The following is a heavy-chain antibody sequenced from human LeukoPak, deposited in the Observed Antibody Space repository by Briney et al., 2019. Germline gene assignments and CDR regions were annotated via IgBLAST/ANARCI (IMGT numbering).Heavy chain of an antibody. Sequence: GASVKVSCKASGYTFTSYDINWVRQATGQGLEWMGWMNPNSGNTGYAQKFQGRVTMTRNTSISTAYMELSSLRSEDTAVYYCARGDLQILRFLEWLQGSPGIDYWGQGTLVTVSS. CDR2: MNPNSGNT. V-gene: IGHV1-8*01. D-gene: IGHD3-3*01. J-gene: IGHJ4*02. CDR3: ARGDLQILRFLEWLQGSPGIDY. CDR1: GYTFTSYD.